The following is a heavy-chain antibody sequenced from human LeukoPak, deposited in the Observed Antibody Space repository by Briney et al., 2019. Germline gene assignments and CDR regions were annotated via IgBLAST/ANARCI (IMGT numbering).Heavy chain of an antibody. Sequence: GGSLRLSCAASGFTFSSYWMHWVRQAPGKGLVWVSRINTDGSSTSYADSVKGRFTISRDNAKNSLYLQMNSLRAEDTALYYCAKSYCSGGSCYPQYYYYGMDVWGQGTTVTVSS. V-gene: IGHV3-74*01. CDR2: INTDGSST. J-gene: IGHJ6*02. D-gene: IGHD2-15*01. CDR1: GFTFSSYW. CDR3: AKSYCSGGSCYPQYYYYGMDV.